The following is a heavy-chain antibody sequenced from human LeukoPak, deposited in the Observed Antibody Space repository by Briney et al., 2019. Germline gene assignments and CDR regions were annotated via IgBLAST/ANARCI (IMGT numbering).Heavy chain of an antibody. D-gene: IGHD3-10*01. CDR2: IRSNAYGATT. CDR1: GFTFSDYY. J-gene: IGHJ6*04. Sequence: GGSLRLSCAASGFTFSDYYMSWVRQAPGKGLEWVSFIRSNAYGATTEYAASVNGRFTISRDDSKSIAYLRMNSLKTEDTAVYYCSRADYYGSGSPISLDVWGKGTTVTVSS. CDR3: SRADYYGSGSPISLDV. V-gene: IGHV3-49*04.